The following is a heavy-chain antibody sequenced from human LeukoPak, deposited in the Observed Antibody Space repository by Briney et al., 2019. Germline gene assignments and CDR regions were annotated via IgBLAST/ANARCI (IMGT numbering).Heavy chain of an antibody. CDR3: AKDGAQYSSGXECDP. V-gene: IGHV3-23*01. D-gene: IGHD6-19*01. Sequence: PGGSLRLSCAASGLHFSGTAMSWVRQAPGKGLEWASAISHDGMNAYYADSVKGRFTISRDNSKKTVSLEMSSLTAADTGVYYCAKDGAQYSSGXECDPRGQGALVTVSP. CDR1: GLHFSGTA. CDR2: ISHDGMNA. J-gene: IGHJ5*02.